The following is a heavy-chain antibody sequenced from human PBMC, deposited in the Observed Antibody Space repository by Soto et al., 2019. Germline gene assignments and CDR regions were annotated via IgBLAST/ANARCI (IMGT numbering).Heavy chain of an antibody. Sequence: QVQLVESGGGVVQPGRSLRLSCAASGFAFSSYAMHWVRQAPGKGLEWVAVISYDGSNKYYADSVKGRFTISRDNSKNTLYLQMSCLRAEDTAVYYCARDLSGSGDWGQGTLVTVSS. CDR1: GFAFSSYA. CDR3: ARDLSGSGD. CDR2: ISYDGSNK. V-gene: IGHV3-30*14. D-gene: IGHD3-10*01. J-gene: IGHJ4*02.